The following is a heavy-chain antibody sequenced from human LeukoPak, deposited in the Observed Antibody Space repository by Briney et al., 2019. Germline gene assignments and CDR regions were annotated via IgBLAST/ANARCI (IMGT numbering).Heavy chain of an antibody. J-gene: IGHJ5*02. CDR3: ARGSGYYYDSSGYYSNWFDP. D-gene: IGHD3-22*01. V-gene: IGHV3-21*01. Sequence: KPGGSLRLSCAASGFTFSSYSMNWVRQAPGKGLEWVSSISSSSSYIYYADSVKGRFTISRDNAKNSLYLQMNSLRAEDTAVYYCARGSGYYYDSSGYYSNWFDPWGQGTLVTVSS. CDR1: GFTFSSYS. CDR2: ISSSSSYI.